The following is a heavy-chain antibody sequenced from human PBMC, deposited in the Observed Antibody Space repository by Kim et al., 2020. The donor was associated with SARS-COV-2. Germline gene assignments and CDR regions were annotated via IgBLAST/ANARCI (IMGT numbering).Heavy chain of an antibody. V-gene: IGHV4-59*13. J-gene: IGHJ4*02. CDR2: IYYSGST. Sequence: SETLSLTCTVSGGSISSYYWSWIRQPPGKGLEWIGYIYYSGSTNYNPSLKSRVTISVDTSKNQFSLKLSSVTAADTAVYYCARAVSGSGSYYNSPYFDYWGQGTLVTVSS. CDR3: ARAVSGSGSYYNSPYFDY. D-gene: IGHD3-10*01. CDR1: GGSISSYY.